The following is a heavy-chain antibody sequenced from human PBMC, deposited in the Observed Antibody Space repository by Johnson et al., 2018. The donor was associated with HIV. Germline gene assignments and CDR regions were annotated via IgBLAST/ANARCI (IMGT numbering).Heavy chain of an antibody. J-gene: IGHJ3*02. D-gene: IGHD3-10*01. CDR2: ISYDGSNK. Sequence: VQLVESGGGVVQPGRSLRLSCAASGFTFSSYAMHWVRQAPGKGLEWVAVISYDGSNKYYADSVKGRFTISRDNSKNTLYLQMNSLKTEDTAVYYCTQTGFRGEDAFDIWGQGTIVTVSS. CDR1: GFTFSSYA. V-gene: IGHV3-30*04. CDR3: TQTGFRGEDAFDI.